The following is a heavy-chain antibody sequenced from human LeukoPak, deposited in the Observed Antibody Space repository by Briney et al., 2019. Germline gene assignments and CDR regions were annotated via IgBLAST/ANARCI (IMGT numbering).Heavy chain of an antibody. D-gene: IGHD3-22*01. V-gene: IGHV1-18*01. J-gene: IGHJ3*02. CDR3: ARGGPAPHRITLIVVASSTDAFDI. CDR1: GYTFTSYG. Sequence: GASVKVSRKASGYTFTSYGISWVRQAPGQGLEWMGWISAYNGDTSYAQKLQGRVTMTTDTSTSTAYMELRSLRSDDTAVYYCARGGPAPHRITLIVVASSTDAFDIWGQGTMVTVSS. CDR2: ISAYNGDT.